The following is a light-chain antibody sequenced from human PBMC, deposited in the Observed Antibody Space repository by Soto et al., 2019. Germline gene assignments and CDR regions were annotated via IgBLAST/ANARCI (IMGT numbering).Light chain of an antibody. CDR3: QPRKSWPLT. V-gene: IGKV3-15*01. CDR1: KGIGAP. Sequence: VMRQSPATLSASPGEGATLSFRASKGIGAPLAWYQHTPGKPPWLLIYKTSTGATGAPTRFSASRYGAELTLPIPSLQSEDFAVYYSQPRKSWPLTFGGGGTVDTK. CDR2: KTS. J-gene: IGKJ4*01.